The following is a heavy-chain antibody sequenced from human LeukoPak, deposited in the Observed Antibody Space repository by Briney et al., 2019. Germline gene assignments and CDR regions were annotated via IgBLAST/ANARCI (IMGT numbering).Heavy chain of an antibody. CDR1: GFTFSYYT. V-gene: IGHV3-21*01. CDR3: VGDWRYSNSSRYYFGMDV. J-gene: IGHJ6*02. D-gene: IGHD6-6*01. CDR2: IDTSRTYI. Sequence: GGSLRLSCAASGFTFSYYTMTWVRQAPGKGLEWVSSIDTSRTYICYGDSVKGRFTVSRDNAKNSLYLQLSSLRGEDTAIYYCVGDWRYSNSSRYYFGMDVWGQGTTVTVSS.